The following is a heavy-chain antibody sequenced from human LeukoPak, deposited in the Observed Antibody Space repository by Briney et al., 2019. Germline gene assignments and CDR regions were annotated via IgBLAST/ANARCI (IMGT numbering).Heavy chain of an antibody. Sequence: GGALRLSCAASGFSFSSHGVSWVRQAPGKGLEWVANIKQDGSEKYYEDSVKGRFTIPRDNAKNSLYLQMNSLRAEDTAVYYCARGSMVRGVGYYYYYYMDVWGKGTTVTVSS. CDR2: IKQDGSEK. CDR1: GFSFSSHG. CDR3: ARGSMVRGVGYYYYYYMDV. V-gene: IGHV3-7*04. D-gene: IGHD3-10*01. J-gene: IGHJ6*03.